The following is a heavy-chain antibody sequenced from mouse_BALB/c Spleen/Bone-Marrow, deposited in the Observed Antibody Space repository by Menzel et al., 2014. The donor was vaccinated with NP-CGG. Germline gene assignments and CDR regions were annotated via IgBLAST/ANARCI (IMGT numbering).Heavy chain of an antibody. CDR1: GYTFTSYY. CDR2: IYPGNVDT. Sequence: QVHLQQSGPELVKPGASVMISCKASGYTFTSYYIHWVKQRPGQGLEWIGWIYPGNVDTKYNEEFKGKATLTADKSSSTAYMQLSSLTSEDSAVYFCARGGSANWEGFAYWGQGTLVTVSA. V-gene: IGHV1S56*01. CDR3: ARGGSANWEGFAY. J-gene: IGHJ3*01. D-gene: IGHD4-1*01.